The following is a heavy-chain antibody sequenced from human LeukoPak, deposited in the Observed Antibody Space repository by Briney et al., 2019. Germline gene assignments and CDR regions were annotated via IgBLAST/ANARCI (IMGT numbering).Heavy chain of an antibody. CDR3: ATSGEPLNWFDP. CDR1: GGSFSGYY. CDR2: INHRGYT. Sequence: PSETLSLTCAVYGGSFSGYYWSWIRQPPGKGLEWIGEINHRGYTNYNSSLKSRVTISVDTSKNQFSLKLSSVTAADTAVYYCATSGEPLNWFDPWGQGTLVTVSS. V-gene: IGHV4-34*01. J-gene: IGHJ5*02.